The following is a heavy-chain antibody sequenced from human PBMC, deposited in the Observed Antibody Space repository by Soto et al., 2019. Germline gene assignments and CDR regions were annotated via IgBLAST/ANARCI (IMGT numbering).Heavy chain of an antibody. CDR1: SGPISTYY. CDR2: IYSSGST. D-gene: IGHD6-13*01. CDR3: AGGAAAEYFDY. J-gene: IGHJ4*02. Sequence: SETLSLTCTVSSGPISTYYWSWIWQPAGKGLEWIGRIYSSGSTLYNPSLKSRVTMSVDASKNQISLKLSSVTAADTAVYYCAGGAAAEYFDYWGQGTLVTVSS. V-gene: IGHV4-4*07.